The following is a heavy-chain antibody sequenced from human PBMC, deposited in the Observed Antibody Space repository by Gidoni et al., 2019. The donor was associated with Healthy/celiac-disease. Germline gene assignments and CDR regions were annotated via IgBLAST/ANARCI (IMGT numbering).Heavy chain of an antibody. CDR2: ISSSSSYI. V-gene: IGHV3-21*01. Sequence: EVQLVESGGGLVKPGGSLRLSCAASGFTFSSYSMNWVQQAPGKGLEWVSSISSSSSYIYYADSVKGRFTISRDNAKNSLYLQMNSLRAEDTAVYYCARETTMIVVVPDFDYWGQGTLVTVSS. J-gene: IGHJ4*02. CDR1: GFTFSSYS. D-gene: IGHD3-22*01. CDR3: ARETTMIVVVPDFDY.